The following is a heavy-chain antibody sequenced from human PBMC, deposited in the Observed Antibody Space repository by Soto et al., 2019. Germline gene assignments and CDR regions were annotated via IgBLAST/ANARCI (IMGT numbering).Heavy chain of an antibody. J-gene: IGHJ6*02. CDR2: TYYRSKWYN. D-gene: IGHD6-6*01. Sequence: PSPTLSLTCAISGDSVSSNSAAWNWIRQSPSRGLEWLGRTYYRSKWYNDYAVSVKSRITINPDTSKNQFSLQLNSVTPEDTAVYYCARTTAISSSSYYYGTDVWGQGTTVTVSS. V-gene: IGHV6-1*01. CDR3: ARTTAISSSSYYYGTDV. CDR1: GDSVSSNSAA.